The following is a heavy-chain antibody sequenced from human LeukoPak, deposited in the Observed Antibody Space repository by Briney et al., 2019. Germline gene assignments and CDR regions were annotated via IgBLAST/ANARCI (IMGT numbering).Heavy chain of an antibody. CDR1: GGSINSYY. CDR3: ARVRDRSSYFYDFDY. D-gene: IGHD3-22*01. Sequence: SGTLSLTCTVSGGSINSYYWSWIRQPPGKGLEWIGCIHYSGSTNYNPSLKSRVTISVDTSKNQFSPRLSSVTAADTAVYYCARVRDRSSYFYDFDYWGQGTLVTVSS. CDR2: IHYSGST. V-gene: IGHV4-59*01. J-gene: IGHJ4*02.